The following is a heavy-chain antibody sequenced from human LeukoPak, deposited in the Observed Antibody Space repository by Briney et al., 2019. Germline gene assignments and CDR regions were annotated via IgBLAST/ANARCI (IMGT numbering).Heavy chain of an antibody. D-gene: IGHD3-9*01. J-gene: IGHJ4*02. V-gene: IGHV3-23*01. Sequence: GGYLRLSCALSGFAFTTFALSWVRQAPGKGLEWVSSISGTGSARYYAASVRGRFTVSRNNAANMVFLQMDRLRAEDTAVYLCARGFAFSNRLTGQRLFDFWGQGTLVTVSS. CDR1: GFAFTTFA. CDR3: ARGFAFSNRLTGQRLFDF. CDR2: ISGTGSAR.